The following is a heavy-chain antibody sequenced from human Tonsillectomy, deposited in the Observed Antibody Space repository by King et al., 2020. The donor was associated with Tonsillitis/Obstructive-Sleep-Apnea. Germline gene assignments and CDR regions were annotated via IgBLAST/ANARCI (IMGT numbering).Heavy chain of an antibody. CDR3: AKARCACEPYYGMNV. J-gene: IGHJ6*02. V-gene: IGHV3-23*04. Sequence: QLVQSGGGLVQPGGSLRLSCAASGFTFISYAMSWVRQAPGKGLEWVSTISGSGGSTYYADSVKGRFTISRDNSKNTLYLQMNSLRAEDTTAVYYCAKARCACEPYYGMNVWGQGTTVTVSS. CDR2: ISGSGGST. D-gene: IGHD2-8*01. CDR1: GFTFISYA.